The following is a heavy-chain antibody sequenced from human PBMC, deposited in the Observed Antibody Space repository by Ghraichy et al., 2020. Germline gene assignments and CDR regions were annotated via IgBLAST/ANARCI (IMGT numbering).Heavy chain of an antibody. Sequence: SETLSLTCAVYGGSFSGYYWSWIRQSPGKGLEWIGEINHSGSTNYNPSLKSRVTISVDTSKNQFSLKLSSVTAADTAVYYCARRGSSSSPYYYYYMDVWGKGTTVTVSS. CDR1: GGSFSGYY. J-gene: IGHJ6*03. D-gene: IGHD6-6*01. V-gene: IGHV4-34*01. CDR2: INHSGST. CDR3: ARRGSSSSPYYYYYMDV.